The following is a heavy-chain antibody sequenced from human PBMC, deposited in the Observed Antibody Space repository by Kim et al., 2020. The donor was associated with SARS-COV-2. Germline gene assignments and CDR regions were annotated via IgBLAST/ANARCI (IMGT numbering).Heavy chain of an antibody. CDR1: GFTFTSSA. V-gene: IGHV1-58*01. CDR2: IVVGSGNT. D-gene: IGHD3-10*01. Sequence: SVKVSCKASGFTFTSSAVQWVRQARGQRLEWIGWIVVGSGNTNYAQKFQERVTITRDMSTSTAYMELSSLRSEDTAVYYCAAEGEVSSGSGSYYHFDYWGQGTLVTVSS. J-gene: IGHJ4*02. CDR3: AAEGEVSSGSGSYYHFDY.